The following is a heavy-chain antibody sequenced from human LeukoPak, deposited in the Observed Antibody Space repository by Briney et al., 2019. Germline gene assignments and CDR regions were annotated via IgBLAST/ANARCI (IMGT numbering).Heavy chain of an antibody. D-gene: IGHD3-22*01. CDR3: ARVNRENYDSSGYQVDY. CDR1: GGSISSSSYY. V-gene: IGHV4-39*01. Sequence: SETLSLTCTVSGGSISSSSYYWGWIRQPPGKGLEWIGSIYYSGSTYYNPSLKSRVTISVDTFKNQFSLKLSSVTAADTAVYYCARVNRENYDSSGYQVDYWGQGTLVTVSS. CDR2: IYYSGST. J-gene: IGHJ4*02.